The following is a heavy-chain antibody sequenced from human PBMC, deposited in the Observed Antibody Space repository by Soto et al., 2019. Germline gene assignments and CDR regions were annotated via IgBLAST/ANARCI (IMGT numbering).Heavy chain of an antibody. J-gene: IGHJ4*02. CDR2: IIPKSGDA. Sequence: ALVKFSCKASRYTFTSYDVNWVRQATGQGLECMVWIIPKSGDAGYXXKFQVRCXXTKNGCISAAXMERSXLVSQDTSVYYCAREAHSGSSDYWCQGTLVTVSS. D-gene: IGHD1-26*01. V-gene: IGHV1-8*01. CDR3: AREAHSGSSDY. CDR1: RYTFTSYD.